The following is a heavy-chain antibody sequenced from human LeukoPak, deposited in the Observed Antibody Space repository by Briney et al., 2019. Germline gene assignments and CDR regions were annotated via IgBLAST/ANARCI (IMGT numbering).Heavy chain of an antibody. J-gene: IGHJ6*02. CDR1: GGSISSGGYY. V-gene: IGHV4-31*03. D-gene: IGHD3-16*01. Sequence: SQTLSLTCTVSGGSISSGGYYWSWIRQHPGKGLEWIGYIYYSGSTYYNPSLKSRVTISVDTSKNQFSLKLSSVTAADTAVYYCARVLMTPSTDYHYYYGTDVWGQGTTVTVSS. CDR2: IYYSGST. CDR3: ARVLMTPSTDYHYYYGTDV.